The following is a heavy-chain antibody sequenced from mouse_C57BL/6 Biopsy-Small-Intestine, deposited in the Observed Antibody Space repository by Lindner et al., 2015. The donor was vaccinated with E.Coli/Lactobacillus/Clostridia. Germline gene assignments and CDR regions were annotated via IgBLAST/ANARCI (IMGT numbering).Heavy chain of an antibody. CDR2: INPNYGTT. V-gene: IGHV1-39*01. Sequence: VQLQESGPELVKPGASVKISCKASGFSFTDYNMNWVKQSNGESLEWIGVINPNYGTTSYNQNFKGKATLTVDQSSSTAYMQLNSLTSEDSAVYYCARWGFMTTGVATWFAYWGQGTLVTVSA. D-gene: IGHD1-1*01. CDR3: ARWGFMTTGVATWFAY. CDR1: GFSFTDYN. J-gene: IGHJ3*01.